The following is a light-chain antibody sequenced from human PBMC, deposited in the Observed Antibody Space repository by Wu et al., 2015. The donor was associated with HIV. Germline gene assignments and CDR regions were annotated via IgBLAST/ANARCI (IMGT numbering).Light chain of an antibody. V-gene: IGKV1-8*01. CDR1: QDIGTF. CDR3: QQYYDSFLT. J-gene: IGKJ4*01. Sequence: AIRMTQSAPSLSAFTGDRVTITCRASQDIGTFLAWYQQKVGEAPKLLIYSASTLADGVPSRFSGSGSGTQFALTIDCLQFEDFGTYFCQQYYDSFLTFGGGTRV. CDR2: SAS.